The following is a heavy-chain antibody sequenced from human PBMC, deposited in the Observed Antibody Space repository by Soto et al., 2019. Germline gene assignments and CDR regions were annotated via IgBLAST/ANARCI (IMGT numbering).Heavy chain of an antibody. CDR1: GFTFSSYA. CDR3: AKCAGSGWYPDY. V-gene: IGHV3-23*01. CDR2: ISGSGANT. Sequence: EVQLLESAGGLVQPGGSLGLSCAASGFTFSSYAMRWVRQAPGKGLEWVSAISGSGANTYYADSVKGRFTISRDNSKNTLFLQLNSLRAEDTAVYYCAKCAGSGWYPDYWGQGTLVTVSS. J-gene: IGHJ4*02. D-gene: IGHD6-19*01.